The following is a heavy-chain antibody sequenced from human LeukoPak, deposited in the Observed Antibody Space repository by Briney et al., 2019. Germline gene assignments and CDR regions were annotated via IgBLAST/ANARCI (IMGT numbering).Heavy chain of an antibody. D-gene: IGHD5-24*01. CDR1: GFTFSSHW. CDR2: INQDGSET. J-gene: IGHJ4*02. CDR3: ARDGEMPTIYFDY. V-gene: IGHV3-7*01. Sequence: GGSLRLSCAVSGFTFSSHWMSWVRQAPGKGLEWVANINQDGSETYYVDSVKGRFTISRDNAKNSQFLQMNNLRAEDTAVYYCARDGEMPTIYFDYWGQGTLVTVSS.